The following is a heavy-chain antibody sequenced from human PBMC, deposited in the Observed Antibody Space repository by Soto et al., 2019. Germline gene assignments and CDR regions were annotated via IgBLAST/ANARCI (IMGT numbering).Heavy chain of an antibody. J-gene: IGHJ6*03. CDR2: INHSGST. CDR3: ARGRGDIVVVPAATGPVSRNYYYYMDV. D-gene: IGHD2-2*01. Sequence: SETLSLTCAVYGGSFSGYYWSWIRQPPGKGLEWIGEINHSGSTNYNPSLKSRVTISVDTSKNQFSLKLSSVTAADTAVYYCARGRGDIVVVPAATGPVSRNYYYYMDVWGKGTTVTVSS. CDR1: GGSFSGYY. V-gene: IGHV4-34*01.